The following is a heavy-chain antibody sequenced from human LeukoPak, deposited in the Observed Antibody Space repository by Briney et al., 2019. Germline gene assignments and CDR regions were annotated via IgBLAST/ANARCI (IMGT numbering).Heavy chain of an antibody. J-gene: IGHJ5*02. D-gene: IGHD2-15*01. V-gene: IGHV3-30*01. CDR2: ISYDGSNK. CDR3: ARDAPDIVVVVAATPSVPPYNWFDP. Sequence: PGGSLRLSCAASGFTFSSYAMHWVRQAPGKGLEWVAVISYDGSNKYYADSVNGRFTISRDNSKNTLYLQMNSLRAEDTAVYYCARDAPDIVVVVAATPSVPPYNWFDPWGQGTLVAVSS. CDR1: GFTFSSYA.